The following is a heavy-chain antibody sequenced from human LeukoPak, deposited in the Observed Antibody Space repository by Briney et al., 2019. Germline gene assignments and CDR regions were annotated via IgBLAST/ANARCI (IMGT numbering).Heavy chain of an antibody. D-gene: IGHD6-13*01. CDR3: ARTYSSSWSYCDS. V-gene: IGHV1-46*01. J-gene: IGHJ4*02. CDR1: GSTFTRYY. Sequence: ASVKVSCKASGSTFTRYYIHWVRQAPGQGLGWMGMINPSSGSTRFAQMFQDRVTMTRDTSTSAVYMELSSLTSEDTAMYYCARTYSSSWSYCDSWGQGTLVTVSS. CDR2: INPSSGST.